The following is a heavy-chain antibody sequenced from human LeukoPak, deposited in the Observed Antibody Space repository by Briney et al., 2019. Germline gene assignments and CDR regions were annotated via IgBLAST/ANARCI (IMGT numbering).Heavy chain of an antibody. CDR3: ARGPPYSSGWYFYYYYYGMDV. Sequence: ASVKVSCKASGYTFTSYDINWVRQATGQGLEWMGWMNPNSGNTGYAQKFQGRVTMTRNTSISTAYMELSSLRSEDTAVYYCARGPPYSSGWYFYYYYYGMDVWGQGTTVTVSS. CDR1: GYTFTSYD. CDR2: MNPNSGNT. J-gene: IGHJ6*02. V-gene: IGHV1-8*01. D-gene: IGHD6-19*01.